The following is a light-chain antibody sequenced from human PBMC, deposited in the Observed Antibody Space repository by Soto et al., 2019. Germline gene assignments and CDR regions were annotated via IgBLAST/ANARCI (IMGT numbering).Light chain of an antibody. CDR3: QQCNNWPLT. V-gene: IGKV3-15*01. CDR1: QSVSSN. J-gene: IGKJ1*01. CDR2: GAS. Sequence: EIVMTQSPATLSVSPGERVTLSCRASQSVSSNLAWYQQKPGQAPRLLIYGASTRATGIPARFSGSGSGTELTLTISSLQSEDFAVYYCQQCNNWPLTFGQGTKVEI.